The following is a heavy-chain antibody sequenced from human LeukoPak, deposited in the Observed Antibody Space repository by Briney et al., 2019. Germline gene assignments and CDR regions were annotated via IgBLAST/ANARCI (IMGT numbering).Heavy chain of an antibody. J-gene: IGHJ4*02. CDR3: AREDGGNYLDY. Sequence: PGGSLRLSCAASGFTFSSYWMHWVRQAPGEGLVWVSRINSDGSSTSYADSVKGRFTISRDNAKNTLYLQMNSLRAEDTAVYYCAREDGGNYLDYWGQGTLVTVSS. V-gene: IGHV3-74*01. D-gene: IGHD4-23*01. CDR1: GFTFSSYW. CDR2: INSDGSST.